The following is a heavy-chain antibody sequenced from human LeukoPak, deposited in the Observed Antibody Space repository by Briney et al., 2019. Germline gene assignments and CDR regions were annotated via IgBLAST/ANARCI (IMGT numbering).Heavy chain of an antibody. V-gene: IGHV3-74*01. CDR1: EFTFSNYW. CDR3: ATNSFWSGYY. J-gene: IGHJ4*02. CDR2: INSDGSST. D-gene: IGHD3-3*01. Sequence: GGSLRLSCAASEFTFSNYWMHWVRQAPGKGLVWVSRINSDGSSTNYAGSVKGRFTISRDNAKNTLYLQMNSLRAEDTAVYYCATNSFWSGYYWGQGTLVTVSS.